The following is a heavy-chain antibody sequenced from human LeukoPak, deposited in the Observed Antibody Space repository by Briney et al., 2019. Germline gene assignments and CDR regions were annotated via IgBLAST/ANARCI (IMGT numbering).Heavy chain of an antibody. CDR2: INQDGSEK. CDR1: GLIFRSYW. CDR3: ARERDGRFFDY. Sequence: GGSLRLSCAVSGLIFRSYWMSWVRQAPGKGLEWVANINQDGSEKYFEDSVKGRFTISRDNAKNSLHLQMNTLRAEDTAVYYCARERDGRFFDYWGQGTLVTVSS. J-gene: IGHJ4*02. V-gene: IGHV3-7*01. D-gene: IGHD5-24*01.